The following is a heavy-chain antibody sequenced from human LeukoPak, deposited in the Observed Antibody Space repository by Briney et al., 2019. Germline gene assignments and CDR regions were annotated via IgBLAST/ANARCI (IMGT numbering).Heavy chain of an antibody. Sequence: GGSLRLSCAVSGITLSNYGMSWVRKAPGKGLEWVAGMSGSGGGTNYADSVKGRFTASRDNSKNTLYLQMKSLRAEDTAVYFCAKRGVVIRVILVGFYKEAYYFDSWGQGALVTVSS. V-gene: IGHV3-23*01. D-gene: IGHD3-22*01. CDR2: MSGSGGGT. CDR1: GITLSNYG. J-gene: IGHJ4*02. CDR3: AKRGVVIRVILVGFYKEAYYFDS.